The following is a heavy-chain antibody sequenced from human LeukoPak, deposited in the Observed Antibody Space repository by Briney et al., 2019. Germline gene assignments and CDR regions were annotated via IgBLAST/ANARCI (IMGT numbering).Heavy chain of an antibody. V-gene: IGHV3-23*01. Sequence: GGSLRLSCAASGFTFSSYAMSWVRQAPGKGLEWVSAISASGGRTYNADSVKGPFTISRDNSKNTLYLQMNSLRAEDTAVYYCAQHGIPLYFDYWGQGTLVTVSS. D-gene: IGHD5-18*01. CDR1: GFTFSSYA. CDR3: AQHGIPLYFDY. J-gene: IGHJ4*02. CDR2: ISASGGRT.